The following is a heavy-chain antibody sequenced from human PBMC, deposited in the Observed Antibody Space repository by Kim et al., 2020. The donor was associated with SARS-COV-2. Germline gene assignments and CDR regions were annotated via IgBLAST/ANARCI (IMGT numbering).Heavy chain of an antibody. D-gene: IGHD2-15*01. CDR1: GYTFTSYA. CDR2: INAGNGNT. Sequence: ASVKVSCKASGYTFTSYAMHWVRQAPGQRLEWMGWINAGNGNTKYSQKFQGRVTITRDTSASTAYMELSSLRSEDTAVYYCARGSSISDSEAIVVVVAATPFDYWGQGTLVTVSS. V-gene: IGHV1-3*01. CDR3: ARGSSISDSEAIVVVVAATPFDY. J-gene: IGHJ4*02.